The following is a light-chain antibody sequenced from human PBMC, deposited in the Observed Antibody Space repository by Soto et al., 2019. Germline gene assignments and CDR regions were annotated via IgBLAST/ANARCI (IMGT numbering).Light chain of an antibody. V-gene: IGLV1-40*01. CDR3: QSYDSSLSGYV. CDR2: GSS. Sequence: QSVLTQPPSVSGAPGQRVTISCTGSSSNIGAGYDVHWYQQLPGTAPKLLIYGSSNRPSGVPDRFSGSKSGTSASLAITGLQAEDAADYYCQSYDSSLSGYVFGTGTKLTVL. CDR1: SSNIGAGYD. J-gene: IGLJ1*01.